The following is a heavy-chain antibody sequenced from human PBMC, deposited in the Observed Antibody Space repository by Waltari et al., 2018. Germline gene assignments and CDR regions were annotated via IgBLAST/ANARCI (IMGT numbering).Heavy chain of an antibody. D-gene: IGHD6-19*01. CDR3: ATSMAVAGKGRGWFDS. J-gene: IGHJ5*01. V-gene: IGHV3-53*01. CDR2: IYTGGST. CDR1: GFPVRNY. Sequence: EVQLVESGGGLIQPGGSLRLSCAASGFPVRNYMRWVRQAPGKGLEWVSVIYTGGSTDYADSVKGRFTISRDNSKNTLYLQMNSLRAEDTAVYYCATSMAVAGKGRGWFDSWGQGTLVTVSS.